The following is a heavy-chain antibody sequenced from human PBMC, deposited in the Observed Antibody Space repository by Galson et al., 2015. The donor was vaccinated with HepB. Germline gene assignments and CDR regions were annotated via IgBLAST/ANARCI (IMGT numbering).Heavy chain of an antibody. CDR3: AREGDYSGSHSYFDY. J-gene: IGHJ4*02. CDR2: IIPIFGTT. D-gene: IGHD1-26*01. CDR1: GGTFSSYG. V-gene: IGHV1-69*06. Sequence: SVKVSCKASGGTFSSYGFSWVRQAPGRGLEWMGGIIPIFGTTKYAQKFQGRVTITADKSTTTAYMELSRLTSEDTAVYYCAREGDYSGSHSYFDYWGQGTLVTVSS.